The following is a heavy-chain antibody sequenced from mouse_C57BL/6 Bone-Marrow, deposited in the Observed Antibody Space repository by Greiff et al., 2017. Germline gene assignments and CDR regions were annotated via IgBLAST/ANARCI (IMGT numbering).Heavy chain of an antibody. J-gene: IGHJ1*03. CDR1: GYTFTSYW. D-gene: IGHD2-1*01. Sequence: VQLQQPGAELVKPGASVKLSCKASGYTFTSYWMHWVKQRPGRGLEWIGRIDPNSGGTKYNEQFKGKATLTVDKPSSTAYMQLSSLTTEDSAVYYCAHGNYFYWYFAVWGKGTTVTVSS. CDR3: AHGNYFYWYFAV. V-gene: IGHV1-72*01. CDR2: IDPNSGGT.